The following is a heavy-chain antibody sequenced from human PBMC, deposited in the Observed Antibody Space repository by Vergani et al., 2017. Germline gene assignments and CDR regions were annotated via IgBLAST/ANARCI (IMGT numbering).Heavy chain of an antibody. CDR2: INPSGGST. D-gene: IGHD3-10*01. CDR1: GYTFTSYY. V-gene: IGHV1-46*01. Sequence: QVQLVQSGAEVKKPGASVKVSCKASGYTFTSYYMHWVRQAPGQGLEWMGIINPSGGSTSYAQKFQGRVTMTRDTSTSTVYMELSSLRSEDTAVYYCASAYYYGSGSYYNLSPTEVWGQGTMVTVSS. J-gene: IGHJ3*01. CDR3: ASAYYYGSGSYYNLSPTEV.